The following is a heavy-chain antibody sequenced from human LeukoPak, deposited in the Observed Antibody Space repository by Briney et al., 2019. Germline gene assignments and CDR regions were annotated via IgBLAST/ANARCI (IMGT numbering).Heavy chain of an antibody. CDR3: ARPTDGDSTRYGMDV. J-gene: IGHJ6*02. V-gene: IGHV3-53*01. CDR2: IYSGGST. CDR1: GLVVGGNY. D-gene: IGHD2-21*02. Sequence: SGGSLRLSCAASGLVVGGNYMSWVRQAPGKGLEWVSVIYSGGSTYYADSVKGRFSTSRDSSTSTLFLQMDSLRVEDTAMYYCARPTDGDSTRYGMDVWGQGTTVIVSS.